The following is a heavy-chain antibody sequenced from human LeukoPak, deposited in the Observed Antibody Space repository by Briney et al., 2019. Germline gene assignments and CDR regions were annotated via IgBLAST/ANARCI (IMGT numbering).Heavy chain of an antibody. CDR2: INPSGGST. J-gene: IGHJ1*01. D-gene: IGHD3-3*01. Sequence: ASVKVSCKASGYTFTSYYMHWVRQAPGQGLEWMGIINPSGGSTSYAQKFQGRVTMTRDTSTSTVYMELSSLRSEDTAVYYCARGSITKVPAEYFQHWGQGTLVTVSS. CDR1: GYTFTSYY. V-gene: IGHV1-46*01. CDR3: ARGSITKVPAEYFQH.